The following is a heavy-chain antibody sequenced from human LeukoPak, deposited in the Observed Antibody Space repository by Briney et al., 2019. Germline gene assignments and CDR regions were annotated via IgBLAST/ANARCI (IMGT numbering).Heavy chain of an antibody. J-gene: IGHJ6*02. CDR3: AREGNSYGQYYYYYGMDV. Sequence: ASVKVSCKAYGYTFTSYGISWVRQAPGQGLEWMGWISAYNGNTNYAQKLQGRVTMTTDTSTSTAYMELRSLRSDDTAVYYCAREGNSYGQYYYYYGMDVWGQGTTVTVSS. CDR1: GYTFTSYG. D-gene: IGHD5-18*01. V-gene: IGHV1-18*01. CDR2: ISAYNGNT.